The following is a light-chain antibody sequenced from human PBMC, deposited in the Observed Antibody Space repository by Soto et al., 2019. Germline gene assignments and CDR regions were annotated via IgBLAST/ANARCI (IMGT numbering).Light chain of an antibody. Sequence: DIQMTQSPSTLSASVGDRVTITCRARQRISTWLSWYQQKPGRAPNLLIYKASSLESGVQSRFSGVGSGTDFTLTINRQPPDDFATYYCQQYTVFPITLGKGKRLEI. CDR2: KAS. J-gene: IGKJ5*01. CDR3: QQYTVFPIT. V-gene: IGKV1-5*03. CDR1: QRISTW.